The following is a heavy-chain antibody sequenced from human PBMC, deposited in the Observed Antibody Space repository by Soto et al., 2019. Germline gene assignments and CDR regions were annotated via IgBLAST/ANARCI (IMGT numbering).Heavy chain of an antibody. V-gene: IGHV3-21*01. D-gene: IGHD3-3*01. CDR2: ISSSSSYI. J-gene: IGHJ4*02. CDR1: GFTFSSYA. Sequence: GGSLRLSCAASGFTFSSYAMSWVRQAPGKGLEWVSSISSSSSYIYYADSVKGRFTISRDNAKNSLYLQMNSLRAEDTAVYYCARDPYYDFWSGYYSPPHYWGQGTLVTVSS. CDR3: ARDPYYDFWSGYYSPPHY.